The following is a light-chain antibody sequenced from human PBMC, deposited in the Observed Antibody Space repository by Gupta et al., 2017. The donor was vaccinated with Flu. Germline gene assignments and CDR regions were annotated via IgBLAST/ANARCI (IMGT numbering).Light chain of an antibody. V-gene: IGLV1-44*01. J-gene: IGLJ3*02. CDR3: ASWDDSRNGGV. CDR1: SSNIGSNN. CDR2: TNN. Sequence: VTISCSGSSSNIGSNNVNWYQQLPRTAPKLLIYTNNQRPSGVPDRFSGSKSDTSAALAISGLQSEDEADYYCASWDDSRNGGVFGGGTKLTVL.